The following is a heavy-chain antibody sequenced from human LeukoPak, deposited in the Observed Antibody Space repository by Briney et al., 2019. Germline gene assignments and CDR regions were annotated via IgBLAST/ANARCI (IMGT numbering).Heavy chain of an antibody. J-gene: IGHJ4*02. D-gene: IGHD4-17*01. Sequence: PSETLSLTCTVSGGSISSSSYYWGWIRQPPGKGLEWIGSIYYSGSAYYNPSLKSRVTISVDTSKNQFSLKLSSVTAADTAVYYCARGEYYGDFIYWGQGTLVTVSS. CDR3: ARGEYYGDFIY. V-gene: IGHV4-39*07. CDR2: IYYSGSA. CDR1: GGSISSSSYY.